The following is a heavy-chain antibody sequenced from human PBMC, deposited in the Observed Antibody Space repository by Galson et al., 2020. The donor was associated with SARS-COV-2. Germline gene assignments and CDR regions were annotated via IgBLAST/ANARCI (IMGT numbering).Heavy chain of an antibody. CDR2: IYYSGST. D-gene: IGHD3-10*01. J-gene: IGHJ6*02. Sequence: SETLSLTCTVSGGSISSGGYYWSWIRQHPGKGLEWIGYIYYSGSTYYNPSLKSRVTISVDTSKNQFSLKLSSVTAADTAVYYCASESVCFVELWPHAQSYGMDVWCQGTTVTVSS. CDR1: GGSISSGGYY. V-gene: IGHV4-31*03. CDR3: ASESVCFVELWPHAQSYGMDV.